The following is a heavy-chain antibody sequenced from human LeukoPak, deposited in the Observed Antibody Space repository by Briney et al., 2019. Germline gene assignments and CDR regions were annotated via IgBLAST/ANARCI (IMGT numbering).Heavy chain of an antibody. CDR3: ARFNPGRIVGAPYYYYGMDV. Sequence: GESLKISCKGSGYSFTSYWIGWVRQMPGKGLEWMGIIYPGDSDTRYSPSFQGQVTISADKSISTAYLQWSSLKASDTAMYYCARFNPGRIVGAPYYYYGMDVWGQGTTVTVSS. J-gene: IGHJ6*02. CDR2: IYPGDSDT. D-gene: IGHD1-26*01. CDR1: GYSFTSYW. V-gene: IGHV5-51*01.